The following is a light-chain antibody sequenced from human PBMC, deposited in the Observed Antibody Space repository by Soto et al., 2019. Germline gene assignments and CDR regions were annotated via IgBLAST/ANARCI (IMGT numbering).Light chain of an antibody. J-gene: IGKJ1*01. V-gene: IGKV3-20*01. CDR2: GAS. CDR1: QSVSSSY. Sequence: EIVLTQSPGTLSLSPGERATLSCRANQSVSSSYLAWYQQKPGQAPRLLIYGASSRATGIPDRFSGSGSGTDFTLTISRLEPEDFAVYSCQQYGSSPGTFGQGTKVEIK. CDR3: QQYGSSPGT.